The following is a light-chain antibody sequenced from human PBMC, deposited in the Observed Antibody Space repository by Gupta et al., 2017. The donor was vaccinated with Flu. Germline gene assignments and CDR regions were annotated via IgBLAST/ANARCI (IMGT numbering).Light chain of an antibody. Sequence: SITISCSGTSSNVGSYELVSWYQQYPGKAPKVVIFEDTERPSGLSSRFSGSKSGNTAYLTISGLQAEDEANYYCCSYAGSSTWVFGGGTKLTVL. CDR1: SSNVGSYEL. V-gene: IGLV2-23*01. J-gene: IGLJ3*02. CDR2: EDT. CDR3: CSYAGSSTWV.